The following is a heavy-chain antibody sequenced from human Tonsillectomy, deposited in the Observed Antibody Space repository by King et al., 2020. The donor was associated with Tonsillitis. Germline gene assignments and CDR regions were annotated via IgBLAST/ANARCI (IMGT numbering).Heavy chain of an antibody. J-gene: IGHJ4*02. Sequence: VQLQQWGAGLLKPSETLSLTCAVYGGSFSGYYWSWIRQPPGKGLEWIGEINHSGSTNYNPSLKSRVTISVDTSKNQFSLKLSSVTAADTAVYYCATTRRGKSAEWGQGTLVTVSS. CDR2: INHSGST. D-gene: IGHD6-13*01. CDR3: ATTRRGKSAE. CDR1: GGSFSGYY. V-gene: IGHV4-34*01.